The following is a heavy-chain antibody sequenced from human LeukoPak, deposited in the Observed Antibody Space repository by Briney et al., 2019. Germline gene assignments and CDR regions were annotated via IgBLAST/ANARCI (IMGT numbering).Heavy chain of an antibody. CDR1: GFTFSSYS. CDR3: ARVRVVVTAAIDY. V-gene: IGHV3-21*01. Sequence: PGGSLRLSCAASGFTFSSYSMNWVRQAPGKGLEWVSSISSSSSYMYYADSVKGRFTISRDNAKNSLYLQMNSLRAEDTAVYYCARVRVVVTAAIDYWGQGTLVTVSS. D-gene: IGHD2-21*02. J-gene: IGHJ4*02. CDR2: ISSSSSYM.